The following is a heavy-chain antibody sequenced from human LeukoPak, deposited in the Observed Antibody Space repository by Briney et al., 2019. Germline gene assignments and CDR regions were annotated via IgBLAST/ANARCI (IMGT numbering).Heavy chain of an antibody. D-gene: IGHD6-19*01. CDR2: INPNSGGT. Sequence: ASVKVSCKASGYTFTGYYMHWVRQAPGQGLEWMGWINPNSGGTNYAQKFQGRVTMTRDTSISTAYMELSRLRSDDTAVYYCARGKSSGWSPAVFYYYYYGMDVWGQGTTVTVPS. V-gene: IGHV1-2*02. CDR1: GYTFTGYY. J-gene: IGHJ6*02. CDR3: ARGKSSGWSPAVFYYYYYGMDV.